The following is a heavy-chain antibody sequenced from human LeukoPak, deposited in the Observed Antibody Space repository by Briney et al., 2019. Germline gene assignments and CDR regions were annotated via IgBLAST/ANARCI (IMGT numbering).Heavy chain of an antibody. CDR3: ARNIEQLGREGQNFDY. CDR2: ISSSSSYI. V-gene: IGHV3-21*01. J-gene: IGHJ4*02. CDR1: GFTFSSYS. Sequence: GGSLRLSCAASGFTFSSYSMNWVRQAPGKGLEWVSSISSSSSYIYYADSVKGRFTISRDNAKNSLYLQMNSLRAEDTAVYYCARNIEQLGREGQNFDYWGQGTLVTVSS. D-gene: IGHD6-6*01.